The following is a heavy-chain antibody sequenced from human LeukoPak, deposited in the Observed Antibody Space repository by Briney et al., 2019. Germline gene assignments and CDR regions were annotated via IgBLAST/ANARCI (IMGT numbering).Heavy chain of an antibody. CDR2: ISSSSSYI. D-gene: IGHD1-26*01. Sequence: PGGSLRLSCAASGFTFSSYSMNWVRQAPGKGLEWVSSISSSSSYIYYADSVKGRFTISRDNSKNTLYLQMNSLRAEDTAVYYCAVERASGYFDYWGQGTLVTVSS. CDR1: GFTFSSYS. J-gene: IGHJ4*02. V-gene: IGHV3-21*01. CDR3: AVERASGYFDY.